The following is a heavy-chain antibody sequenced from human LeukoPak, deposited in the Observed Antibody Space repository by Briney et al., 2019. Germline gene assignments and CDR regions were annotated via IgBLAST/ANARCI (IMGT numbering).Heavy chain of an antibody. CDR2: INSDGSTT. J-gene: IGHJ5*02. CDR3: ARAARADCTSPTCHSWLAP. V-gene: IGHV3-74*01. Sequence: GGSLRLSCAASGFTLGNSWIHWVRQAPGKGLVWVSRINSDGSTTTYADSVKGRFTISRDNAKNTLYLQMNSLRAEDTAVYYCARAARADCTSPTCHSWLAPWGQGTQVTVSS. D-gene: IGHD2/OR15-2a*01. CDR1: GFTLGNSW.